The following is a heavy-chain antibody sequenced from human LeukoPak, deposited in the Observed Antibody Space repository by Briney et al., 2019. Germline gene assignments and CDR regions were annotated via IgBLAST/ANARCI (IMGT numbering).Heavy chain of an antibody. V-gene: IGHV1-18*01. Sequence: ASVKVSCKASGYTFTSYGISWVRQAPGQGLEWMGWISAYNGNTNYAQKLQGRVTMTTDTPTSTAYMELRSLRSDDTAVYYCARTYSSGTAFDIWGQGTMVTVSS. CDR2: ISAYNGNT. CDR1: GYTFTSYG. D-gene: IGHD6-25*01. CDR3: ARTYSSGTAFDI. J-gene: IGHJ3*02.